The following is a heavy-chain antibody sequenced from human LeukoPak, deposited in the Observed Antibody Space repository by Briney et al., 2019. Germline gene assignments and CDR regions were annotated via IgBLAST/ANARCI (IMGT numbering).Heavy chain of an antibody. D-gene: IGHD3-22*01. CDR3: AKRGVVIRVILVGFHKEAYYFDS. V-gene: IGHV3-23*01. CDR1: EFTFSSYA. CDR2: ISDSGGRT. J-gene: IGHJ4*02. Sequence: GGSLRLSCAASEFTFSSYAMHWVRQAPEKGLEWVAGISDSGGRTNYADSVKGRFTISRDNSKNTLYLQMNSLRAEDTAVYFCAKRGVVIRVILVGFHKEAYYFDSWGQGALVTVSS.